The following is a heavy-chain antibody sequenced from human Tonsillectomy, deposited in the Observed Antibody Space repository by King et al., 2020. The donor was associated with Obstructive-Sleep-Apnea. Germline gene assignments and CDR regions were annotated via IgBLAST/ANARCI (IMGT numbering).Heavy chain of an antibody. J-gene: IGHJ4*02. CDR3: ARLYTSGWEGYYFDY. Sequence: VQLVESGAEVKKPGASVKVSCKASGYTFTSYDISWVRQATGQGLEWMGWMNPNSGNTGYVQKFQGRVTLTRDTSISTAYMELSSLRSEDTAVYYYARLYTSGWEGYYFDYWGQGTLVTVSS. V-gene: IGHV1-8*01. CDR1: GYTFTSYD. D-gene: IGHD6-19*01. CDR2: MNPNSGNT.